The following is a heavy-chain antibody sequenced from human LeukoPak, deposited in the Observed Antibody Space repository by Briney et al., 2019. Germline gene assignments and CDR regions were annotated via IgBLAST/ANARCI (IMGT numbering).Heavy chain of an antibody. V-gene: IGHV1-18*01. J-gene: IGHJ6*02. CDR2: ISAYNGNT. CDR3: AREDIVVVPAALYYYGMDV. D-gene: IGHD2-2*01. Sequence: GASVKVSCKASGGTFSSYAISWVRQAPGQGLEWMGWISAYNGNTNYAQKLQGRVTMTTDTSTSTAYMELRSLRSDDTAVYYCAREDIVVVPAALYYYGMDVWAKGPRSPSP. CDR1: GGTFSSYA.